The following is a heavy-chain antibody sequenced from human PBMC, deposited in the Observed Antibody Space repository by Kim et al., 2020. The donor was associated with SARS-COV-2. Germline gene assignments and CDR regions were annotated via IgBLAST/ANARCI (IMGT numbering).Heavy chain of an antibody. CDR2: IYYSGST. D-gene: IGHD6-13*01. J-gene: IGHJ4*02. Sequence: SETLSLTCTVSGGSISSSSYYWGWIRQPPGKGLEWIGSIYYSGSTYYNPSLKSRVTISVDTSKNQFSLKLSSVTAADTAVYYCARHVGRIFIAAAPYYFDYWGEGTLVTVST. CDR1: GGSISSSSYY. CDR3: ARHVGRIFIAAAPYYFDY. V-gene: IGHV4-39*01.